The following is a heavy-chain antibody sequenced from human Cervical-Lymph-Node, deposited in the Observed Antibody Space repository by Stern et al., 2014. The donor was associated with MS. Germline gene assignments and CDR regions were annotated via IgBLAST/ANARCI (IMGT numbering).Heavy chain of an antibody. CDR2: VIPFVGTS. V-gene: IGHV1-69*06. J-gene: IGHJ5*02. D-gene: IGHD3-10*01. CDR1: GG. CDR3: ARGSGDNWFGP. Sequence: VQLVESGAEVKKPGSSVKVSCKSSGGISWVRQAPGQGLEWMGGVIPFVGTSNYAQKFQGRVIITADTSTTTTYLHLSRLTSADTAVYYCARGSGDNWFGPWGQGTLVTVSS.